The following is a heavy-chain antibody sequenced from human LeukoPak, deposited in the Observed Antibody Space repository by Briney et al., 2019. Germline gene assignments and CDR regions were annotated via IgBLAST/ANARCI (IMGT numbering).Heavy chain of an antibody. J-gene: IGHJ4*02. CDR1: GGPLSAYY. CDR3: ATGETGSTLGGY. CDR2: IYDNGNA. Sequence: SETLSLTCTVSGGPLSAYYWTWIRQPPGKGLEWIAYIYDNGNANYNPSLKSRVTISVDTSKNQFPLKLTSVTAADTAVYYCATGETGSTLGGYWGQGTLVTVSS. V-gene: IGHV4-59*01. D-gene: IGHD1-1*01.